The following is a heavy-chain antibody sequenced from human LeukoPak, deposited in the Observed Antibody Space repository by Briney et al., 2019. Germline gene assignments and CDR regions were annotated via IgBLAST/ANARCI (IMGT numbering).Heavy chain of an antibody. Sequence: QPGGSLRLSCAASGFTFNTYSMNWVRQAPGKGLEWVSGISWNSGSIGYADSVKGRFTISRDNAKNSLYLQMNSLRAEDMALYYCAKEGSSWYFDYWGQGTLVTVSS. CDR1: GFTFNTYS. CDR2: ISWNSGSI. D-gene: IGHD6-13*01. CDR3: AKEGSSWYFDY. J-gene: IGHJ4*02. V-gene: IGHV3-9*03.